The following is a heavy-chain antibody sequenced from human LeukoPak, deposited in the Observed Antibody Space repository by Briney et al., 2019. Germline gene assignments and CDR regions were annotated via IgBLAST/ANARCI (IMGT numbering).Heavy chain of an antibody. CDR1: GFTFSSYA. CDR3: AKGTSWISPYYYMDV. V-gene: IGHV3-23*01. D-gene: IGHD2-2*01. J-gene: IGHJ6*03. CDR2: IGSSGNT. Sequence: PGGSLRLSCAPSGFTFSSYAMTWVRQAPGKGLEWVSAIGSSGNTFYADSVKGRFTISRDNSNSILYLQMNSLRAEDTALYYCAKGTSWISPYYYMDVWGTGTTVTVSS.